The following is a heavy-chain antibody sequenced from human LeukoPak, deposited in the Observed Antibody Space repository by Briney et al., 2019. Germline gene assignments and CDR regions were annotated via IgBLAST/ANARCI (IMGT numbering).Heavy chain of an antibody. Sequence: GESLKISCKGSGYSFTNYWIGWVRQMPGKGLEWMGIIYPGDSDTRYSPSFQGQVTISADKSTSTAYLQWSSLKASDTAMYYCARQGYSSSWYQNWFDPWGQGTLVTVSS. CDR1: GYSFTNYW. V-gene: IGHV5-51*01. J-gene: IGHJ5*02. CDR3: ARQGYSSSWYQNWFDP. CDR2: IYPGDSDT. D-gene: IGHD6-13*01.